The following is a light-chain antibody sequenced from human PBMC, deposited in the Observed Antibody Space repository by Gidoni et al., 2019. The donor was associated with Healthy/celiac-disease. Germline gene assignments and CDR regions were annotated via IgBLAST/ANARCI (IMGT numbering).Light chain of an antibody. CDR2: DAS. V-gene: IGKV3-11*01. Sequence: IVLTQSPATLSVSPGERATLSCKASQSVSSYLAWYQQKHGQAPRLLSYDASNRATGIPARFIGSGSGTDFTLTISSLEPEDFAVYYCQQRRNWPPWTFGQGTKVEIK. J-gene: IGKJ1*01. CDR3: QQRRNWPPWT. CDR1: QSVSSY.